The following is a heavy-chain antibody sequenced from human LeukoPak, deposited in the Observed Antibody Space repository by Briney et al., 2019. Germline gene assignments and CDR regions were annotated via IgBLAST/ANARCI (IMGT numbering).Heavy chain of an antibody. D-gene: IGHD2-2*01. CDR3: ARGRKPQLLRPPRGFDY. V-gene: IGHV4-34*01. CDR1: GGSFSGYY. Sequence: SETLCLTCAVYGGSFSGYYWSWIRQPPGKGLEWIGEINHSGSTNYNPSLKSRVTISVDTSKNQFSLKLSSVTAADTAVYYCARGRKPQLLRPPRGFDYWGQGTLVTVSS. J-gene: IGHJ4*02. CDR2: INHSGST.